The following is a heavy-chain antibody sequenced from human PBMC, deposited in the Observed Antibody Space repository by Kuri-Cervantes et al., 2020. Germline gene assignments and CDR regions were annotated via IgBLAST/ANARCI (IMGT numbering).Heavy chain of an antibody. CDR2: ISGSGGST. V-gene: IGHV3-23*01. D-gene: IGHD6-13*01. Sequence: GGSLSLTCAASGFTFSSYAMSWVRQAPGKGLEWVSAISGSGGSTYYADSVKGRFTISRDNSKNTLYLQMNSLRAEDTAVYYCAKGARGSGRSQLVERYDYWGQGTLVTVSS. CDR3: AKGARGSGRSQLVERYDY. CDR1: GFTFSSYA. J-gene: IGHJ4*02.